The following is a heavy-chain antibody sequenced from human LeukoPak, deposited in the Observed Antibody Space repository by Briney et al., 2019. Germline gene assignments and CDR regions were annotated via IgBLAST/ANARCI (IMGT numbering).Heavy chain of an antibody. Sequence: TGGSLRLSCAASGFTFSSSAMSWVRQAPGKGLEWVSGISASGGGTHYADSVKGRFTISRDNSKNTLYVQMNSLRAEDTAVYYCARHLDSSSWYIEYWGQGTLVTVSS. CDR3: ARHLDSSSWYIEY. V-gene: IGHV3-23*01. CDR1: GFTFSSSA. CDR2: ISASGGGT. D-gene: IGHD6-13*01. J-gene: IGHJ4*02.